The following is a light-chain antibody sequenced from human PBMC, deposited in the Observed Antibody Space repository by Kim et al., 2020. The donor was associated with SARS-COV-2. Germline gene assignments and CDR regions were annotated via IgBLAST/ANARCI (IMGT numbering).Light chain of an antibody. CDR1: SLRSYY. CDR2: GKN. CDR3: NSRDSSGNHLV. V-gene: IGLV3-19*01. Sequence: ALEQTVRITCQGDSLRSYYASWYQQKPGQAPVLVIYGKNNRPSGIPDRFSGSSSGNTASLTLTGAQAEDEADYYCNSRDSSGNHLVFGTGTKVTVL. J-gene: IGLJ1*01.